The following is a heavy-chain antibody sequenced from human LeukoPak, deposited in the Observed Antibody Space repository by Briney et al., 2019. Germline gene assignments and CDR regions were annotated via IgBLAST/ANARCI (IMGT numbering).Heavy chain of an antibody. J-gene: IGHJ4*02. Sequence: GGSLRLSCAASGSTFSKAWMSWVRQAPGKGLEGVGRIKSKADGGTPDYAAPVKGRFTISRDDSKNTVYLQMNSPITEDTAVYYCTTAKDGYYDSFDYWGQGTLVTVSS. CDR3: TTAKDGYYDSFDY. V-gene: IGHV3-15*01. CDR2: IKSKADGGTP. CDR1: GSTFSKAW. D-gene: IGHD3-22*01.